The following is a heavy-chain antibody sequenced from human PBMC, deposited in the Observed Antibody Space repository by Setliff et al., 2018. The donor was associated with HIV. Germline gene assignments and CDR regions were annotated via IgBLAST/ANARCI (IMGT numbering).Heavy chain of an antibody. CDR1: GGSVSNSAYY. J-gene: IGHJ4*02. D-gene: IGHD6-6*01. Sequence: PSETLSLTCTVSGGSVSNSAYYWGWIRQPTGKGLEWIGTNYYSGSTQYNPSFKSRVTISIDTSKNEFSLKLLSVTAADTAVYCARMESTRPPRGLDYWGQGTLVTVSS. CDR3: ARMESTRPPRGLDY. CDR2: NYYSGST. V-gene: IGHV4-39*01.